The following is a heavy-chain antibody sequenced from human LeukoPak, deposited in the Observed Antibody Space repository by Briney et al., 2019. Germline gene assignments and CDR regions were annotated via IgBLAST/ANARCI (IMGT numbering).Heavy chain of an antibody. CDR3: AKDLGRYRNNYFDY. D-gene: IGHD1-26*01. CDR2: ISGSGGGT. V-gene: IGHV3-23*01. Sequence: GGSLRLSCAASGFTFSSYGMHWVRQAPEKGLEWVATISGSGGGTYYADSVKGRFTISRDDSKNTQYLQMNSLRAEDTAVYYCAKDLGRYRNNYFDYWGQGTLVTVSS. J-gene: IGHJ4*02. CDR1: GFTFSSYG.